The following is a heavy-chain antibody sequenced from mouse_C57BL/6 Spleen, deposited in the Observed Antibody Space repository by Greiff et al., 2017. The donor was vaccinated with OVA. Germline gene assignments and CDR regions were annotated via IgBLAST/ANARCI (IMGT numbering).Heavy chain of an antibody. J-gene: IGHJ4*01. CDR3: ARKGGITTVVDAMDY. V-gene: IGHV1-81*01. Sequence: VKLVESGAELARPGASVKLSCKASGYTFTSYGISWVKQRTGQGLEWIGEIYPRSGNTYYNEKFKGKATLTADKSSSTAYMELRSLTSEDSAVYFCARKGGITTVVDAMDYWGQGTSVTVSS. CDR2: IYPRSGNT. D-gene: IGHD1-1*01. CDR1: GYTFTSYG.